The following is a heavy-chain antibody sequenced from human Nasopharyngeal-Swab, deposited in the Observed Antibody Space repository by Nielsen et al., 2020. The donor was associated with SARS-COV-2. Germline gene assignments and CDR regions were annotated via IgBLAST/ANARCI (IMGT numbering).Heavy chain of an antibody. CDR2: IAYDGRTK. V-gene: IGHV3-30*02. CDR1: GLPFSAYG. D-gene: IGHD2/OR15-2a*01. CDR3: AREGIDAFDI. J-gene: IGHJ3*02. Sequence: GGSLRLSCAAAGLPFSAYGMHWVRQAPGRGLEWLTFIAYDGRTKYSADSVRGRFTVTRDNSKSTLHLQMSSLRAGDTATYYCAREGIDAFDIWGQGTMVTVSS.